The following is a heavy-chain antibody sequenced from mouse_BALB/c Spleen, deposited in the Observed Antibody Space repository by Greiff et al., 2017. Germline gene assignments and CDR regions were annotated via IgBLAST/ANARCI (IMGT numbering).Heavy chain of an antibody. D-gene: IGHD1-2*01. CDR2: ISSGSSTI. Sequence: EVKLMESGGGLVQTGGSRKLSCAASGFTFSSFGMHWVRQAPEKGLEWVAYISSGSSTIYYADTVKGRFTISRDNPKNTLFLQMTSLRSEDTAMYYCARHSLLRDAMDYWGQGTSVTVSS. V-gene: IGHV5-17*02. J-gene: IGHJ4*01. CDR1: GFTFSSFG. CDR3: ARHSLLRDAMDY.